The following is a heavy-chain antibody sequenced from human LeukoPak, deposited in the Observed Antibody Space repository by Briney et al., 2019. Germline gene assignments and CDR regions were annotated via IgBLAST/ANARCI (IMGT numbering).Heavy chain of an antibody. CDR3: AKAYGGNDFGERYYYYYMDV. D-gene: IGHD4-23*01. CDR2: ISGSGGST. Sequence: GGSLRLSCVASGFTFSSYAMSWVRQAPGKGLEWVSAISGSGGSTYYADSVKGRFTISRDNSKNTLYLQMNSLRAEDTAVYYCAKAYGGNDFGERYYYYYMDVWGKGTTVTVSS. V-gene: IGHV3-23*01. J-gene: IGHJ6*03. CDR1: GFTFSSYA.